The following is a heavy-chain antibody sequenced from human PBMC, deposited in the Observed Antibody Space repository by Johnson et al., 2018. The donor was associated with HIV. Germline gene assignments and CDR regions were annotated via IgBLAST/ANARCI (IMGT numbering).Heavy chain of an antibody. Sequence: MLLVESGGGLVKPGGSLRLSCAASGFTFNNAWMSWVRQAPGKGLEWVGRIKSKSDGGATVYAAPVKGRFTISRDDAKNTLYLQLNSLKTEDTAVYYCARVIGYDNNGKAVDVWGQGTMVTVAS. J-gene: IGHJ3*01. CDR3: ARVIGYDNNGKAVDV. D-gene: IGHD3-22*01. CDR1: GFTFNNAW. V-gene: IGHV3-15*01. CDR2: IKSKSDGGAT.